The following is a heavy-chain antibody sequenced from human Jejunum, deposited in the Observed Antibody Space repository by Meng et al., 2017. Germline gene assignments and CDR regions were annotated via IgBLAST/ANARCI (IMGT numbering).Heavy chain of an antibody. CDR2: INSDGSST. Sequence: GESLKISCAASGFTFSSYWMHWVRQAPGKGLVWVSRINSDGSSTSYADSVKGRFTISRDNAKNTLYLQMNSLRAEDTAVYYCARDDYDILTALVPYYYYYGMDVWGQGTMVTVSS. J-gene: IGHJ6*02. D-gene: IGHD3-9*01. CDR1: GFTFSSYW. CDR3: ARDDYDILTALVPYYYYYGMDV. V-gene: IGHV3-74*01.